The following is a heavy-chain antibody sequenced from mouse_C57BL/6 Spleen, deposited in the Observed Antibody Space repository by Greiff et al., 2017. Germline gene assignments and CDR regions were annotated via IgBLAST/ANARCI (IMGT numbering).Heavy chain of an antibody. CDR3: ATSDYDGDDYAMDY. CDR1: GFTFSDYG. CDR2: ISSGSSTI. J-gene: IGHJ4*01. D-gene: IGHD2-4*01. V-gene: IGHV5-17*01. Sequence: EVKLMESGGGLVKPGGSLKLSCAASGFTFSDYGMHWVRQAPEKGLEWVAYISSGSSTIYYADTVKGRFTISIDNAKNTLFLQMTSLRSEDTAMYYCATSDYDGDDYAMDYWGQGTSVTVSS.